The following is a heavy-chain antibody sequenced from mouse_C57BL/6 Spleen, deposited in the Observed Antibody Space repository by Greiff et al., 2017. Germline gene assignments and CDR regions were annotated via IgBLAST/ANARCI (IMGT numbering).Heavy chain of an antibody. V-gene: IGHV1-7*01. J-gene: IGHJ2*01. CDR3: AKDSDGYYSYFDY. CDR2: INPSSGYT. Sequence: QVQLQQSGAELAKPGASVKLSCKASGYTFTSYWMHWVKQRPGQGLEWIGYINPSSGYTKYNQKFKDKATLTADKSSSTAYMQLSSLTYEDSAVYYCAKDSDGYYSYFDYWGQGTTLTVSS. D-gene: IGHD2-3*01. CDR1: GYTFTSYW.